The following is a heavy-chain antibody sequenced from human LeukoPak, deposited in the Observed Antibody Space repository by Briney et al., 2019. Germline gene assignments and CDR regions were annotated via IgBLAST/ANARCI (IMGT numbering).Heavy chain of an antibody. V-gene: IGHV1-18*01. D-gene: IGHD6-19*01. J-gene: IGHJ5*02. CDR2: ISAYNGNT. Sequence: ASVKVSCKASGYTFTSYGISWVRQAPGQGLEWMGWISAYNGNTNYVQKLQGRVTMTTDTSTSTAYMELRSLRSDDTAVYYCARGSIAVAGTYQNWFDPWGQGTLVTVSS. CDR3: ARGSIAVAGTYQNWFDP. CDR1: GYTFTSYG.